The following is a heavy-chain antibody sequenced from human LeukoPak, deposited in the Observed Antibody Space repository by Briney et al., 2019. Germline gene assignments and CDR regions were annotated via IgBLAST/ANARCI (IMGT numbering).Heavy chain of an antibody. CDR3: AREVVVRGVRDGWFDP. V-gene: IGHV4-61*08. Sequence: SSETLSLTCTVSGGSISSGGYYWSWIRQHPGRGLGWIGYIYYSGSTNYNPSLKSRVTISVETSKNQFSLKLSSVTAADTAVYYCAREVVVRGVRDGWFDPWGQGTLVTVSS. CDR1: GGSISSGGYY. D-gene: IGHD3-10*01. CDR2: IYYSGST. J-gene: IGHJ5*02.